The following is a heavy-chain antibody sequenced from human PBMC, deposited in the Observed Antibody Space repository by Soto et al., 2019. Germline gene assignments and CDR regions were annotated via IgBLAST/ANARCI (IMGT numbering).Heavy chain of an antibody. CDR2: INPNSGGT. V-gene: IGHV1-2*04. J-gene: IGHJ4*02. D-gene: IGHD3-22*01. CDR3: ARVGDSSGYYENFDY. Sequence: QVQLVQSGAEVEKPGASVKVSCKASGYTFTGYYMHWVRQAPGQGLEWMGWINPNSGGTNYAQKFQGWVTMTRDTSISTAYMELSRLRSDDTAVYYCARVGDSSGYYENFDYWGQGTLVTVSS. CDR1: GYTFTGYY.